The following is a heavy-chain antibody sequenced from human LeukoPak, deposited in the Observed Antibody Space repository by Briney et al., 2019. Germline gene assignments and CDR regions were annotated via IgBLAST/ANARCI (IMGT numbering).Heavy chain of an antibody. CDR2: MYSRGSS. CDR1: GFTVGNNY. D-gene: IGHD1-26*01. V-gene: IGHV3-66*02. CDR3: ARGQIVGVQGDF. Sequence: GGSLRLSCTVSGFTVGNNYMSWVRQAPGKGLEWVALMYSRGSSHYADSVRGRFTIPRDSSKNKVYLQMNSLTAEDTAVYYCARGQIVGVQGDFWGQGTLVTVSS. J-gene: IGHJ4*02.